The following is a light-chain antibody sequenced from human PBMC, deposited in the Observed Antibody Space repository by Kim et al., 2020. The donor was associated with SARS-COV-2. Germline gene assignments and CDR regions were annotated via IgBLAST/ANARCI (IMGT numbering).Light chain of an antibody. CDR1: QSISYNI. V-gene: IGKV3D-15*01. Sequence: SPGERATLSCRASQSISYNILAWYQHKPGQAPRLLIHGVVIRATGVPDRFSGSGSGTEFTLTISSLQSEDSAVYYCQQYTDWPLTFGGGTKVDIK. CDR2: GVV. J-gene: IGKJ4*01. CDR3: QQYTDWPLT.